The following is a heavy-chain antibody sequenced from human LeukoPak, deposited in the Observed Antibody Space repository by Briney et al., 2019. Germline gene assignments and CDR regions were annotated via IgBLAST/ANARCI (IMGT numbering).Heavy chain of an antibody. D-gene: IGHD1-1*01. V-gene: IGHV3-53*01. CDR3: ARGHNDGHEAFDI. J-gene: IGHJ3*02. Sequence: PGGSPRLSCAASGFTVSGNYMSWVRQAPGRGLEWVSVFYSGGNTYSAASVKARFTISRDISKKTLYLQMKSLRAEDTAVYYCARGHNDGHEAFDIWGQGTMVTVSS. CDR1: GFTVSGNY. CDR2: FYSGGNT.